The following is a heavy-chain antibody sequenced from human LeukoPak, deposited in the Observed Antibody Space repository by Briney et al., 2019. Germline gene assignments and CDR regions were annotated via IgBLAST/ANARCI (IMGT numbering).Heavy chain of an antibody. V-gene: IGHV3-49*03. CDR1: GFDLADYV. CDR2: IKSKAHGGTP. CDR3: TRDYNKSPYWWFDP. Sequence: GGSLRLSCKAHGFDLADYVMSWFRQPPGKGLEWVGFIKSKAHGGTPEYAASVKGRFTISRDDLNSIAYLQMNSLKIEDTALYFCTRDYNKSPYWWFDPWGQGTLVTVSS. D-gene: IGHD1-1*01. J-gene: IGHJ5*02.